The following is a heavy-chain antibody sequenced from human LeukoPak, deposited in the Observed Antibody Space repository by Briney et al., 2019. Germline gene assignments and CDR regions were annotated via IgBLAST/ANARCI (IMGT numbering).Heavy chain of an antibody. J-gene: IGHJ4*02. D-gene: IGHD6-13*01. CDR2: RNPNSGDT. Sequence: GASVKVSFKSSGYTCILYDINWGRQATAQGLEWMGWRNPNSGDTAFALKFQGRVTITWNTSISTAYMEQISPASKDTTVDHCARGPTYSSGWYYFDYWGQGTLVTVSS. CDR3: ARGPTYSSGWYYFDY. CDR1: GYTCILYD. V-gene: IGHV1-8*03.